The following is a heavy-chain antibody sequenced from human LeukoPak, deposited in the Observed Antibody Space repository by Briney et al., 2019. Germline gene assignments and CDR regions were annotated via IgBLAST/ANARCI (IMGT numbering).Heavy chain of an antibody. V-gene: IGHV4-39*01. Sequence: SETLSLTCTLSGGSISSTSHYWGWLLQPPGKGLEWIGSLYYCGRTYYNQFLKRRVPIYVDASKNQFSRRLSSVTATDMAVYFCARLGYSVSWTDCWGQGILVTVSS. CDR3: ARLGYSVSWTDC. CDR2: LYYCGRT. D-gene: IGHD6-13*01. J-gene: IGHJ4*02. CDR1: GGSISSTSHY.